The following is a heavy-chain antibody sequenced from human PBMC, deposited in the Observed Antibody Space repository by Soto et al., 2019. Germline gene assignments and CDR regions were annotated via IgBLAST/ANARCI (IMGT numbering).Heavy chain of an antibody. Sequence: EVQLGVSGGGLVQPGGSLRLSCAASGFTVSTKYMSWVRQAPGKGLEWVSVIYSGGSTFYADSVRGRFTISRDNSKNTVNLQMNSLRAEDTAVYYCARDPWAADYWGQGTLVTVSS. J-gene: IGHJ4*02. CDR1: GFTVSTKY. V-gene: IGHV3-66*01. D-gene: IGHD3-16*01. CDR3: ARDPWAADY. CDR2: IYSGGST.